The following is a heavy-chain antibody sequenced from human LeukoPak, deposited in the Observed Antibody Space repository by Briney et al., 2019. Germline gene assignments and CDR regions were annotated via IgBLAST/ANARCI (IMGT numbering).Heavy chain of an antibody. CDR2: ISYDGSNK. CDR3: AKASYYDFWSGSFGFDY. D-gene: IGHD3-3*01. CDR1: GFTFSSYA. J-gene: IGHJ4*02. Sequence: PGRSLRLSCAASGFTFSSYAMHWVRQAPGKGLEWVAVISYDGSNKYYADSVKGRFTISRDNSKNTLYLQMNSLRAEDTAVYYCAKASYYDFWSGSFGFDYWGQGTLVTVSS. V-gene: IGHV3-30-3*01.